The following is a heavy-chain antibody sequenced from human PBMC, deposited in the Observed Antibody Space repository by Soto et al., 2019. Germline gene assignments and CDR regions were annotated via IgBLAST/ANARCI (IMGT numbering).Heavy chain of an antibody. CDR1: GGSISSGGYY. Sequence: QVQLQESGPGLVKPSQTLSLTCTVSGGSISSGGYYWSWIRQHPGKGLEWIGYIYYSGSTYYNPSLKSRVTISVDTSKNQFSLRLSSVTAADTAVYYCARGSVVAATLFDYWGQGTLVTVSS. CDR2: IYYSGST. CDR3: ARGSVVAATLFDY. D-gene: IGHD2-15*01. J-gene: IGHJ4*02. V-gene: IGHV4-31*03.